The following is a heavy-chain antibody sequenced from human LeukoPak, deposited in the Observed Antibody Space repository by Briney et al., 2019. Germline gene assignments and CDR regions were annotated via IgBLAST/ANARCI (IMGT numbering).Heavy chain of an antibody. V-gene: IGHV1-46*01. D-gene: IGHD1-26*01. J-gene: IGHJ4*02. CDR3: ARELRRELIPDY. CDR2: IYPSGDST. CDR1: GKTFTSSY. Sequence: AASVKVSCKASGKTFTSSYFHWVRQAPGQGLEWMGMIYPSGDSTIYAQKFQGRVTLTRDTSTSTVHMELSSLRSEDTAVYYCARELRRELIPDYWGQGTLVTVSS.